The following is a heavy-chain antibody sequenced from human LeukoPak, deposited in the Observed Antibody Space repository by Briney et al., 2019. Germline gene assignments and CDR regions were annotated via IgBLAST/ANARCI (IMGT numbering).Heavy chain of an antibody. CDR2: ISYDGSNK. CDR3: AKNGYPGQYYCYGMDV. CDR1: GFTFSSYA. Sequence: PGGSLRLSCAASGFTFSSYAMHWVRQAPGKGLEWVAVISYDGSNKYYADSVKGRFTISRDNSKNTLSLQMNSLRAQDAAVYYCAKNGYPGQYYCYGMDVWGQGTTVTVSS. J-gene: IGHJ6*02. V-gene: IGHV3-30-3*02. D-gene: IGHD5-18*01.